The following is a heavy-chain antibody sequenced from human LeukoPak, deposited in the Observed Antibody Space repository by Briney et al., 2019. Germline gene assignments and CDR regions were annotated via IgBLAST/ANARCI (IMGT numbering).Heavy chain of an antibody. V-gene: IGHV4-59*08. Sequence: SETLSLTCTVSGGSMTNYYWTWIRQSPGKGLEWIGHTYYSGNTNYNPSLKSRVTISIDTSKNQFSLKLSSVTAADTALYYCARIHDYGDYAFDRWGQGTLVTVSS. J-gene: IGHJ4*02. CDR1: GGSMTNYY. D-gene: IGHD4-17*01. CDR2: TYYSGNT. CDR3: ARIHDYGDYAFDR.